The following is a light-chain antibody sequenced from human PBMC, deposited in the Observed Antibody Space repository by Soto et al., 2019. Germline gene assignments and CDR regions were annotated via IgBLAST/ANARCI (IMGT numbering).Light chain of an antibody. CDR3: QQRNSWPYT. CDR2: DAS. V-gene: IGKV3-11*01. CDR1: QSVSSY. Sequence: EIVLTQSPATLSLSPGERATLSCRASQSVSSYLAWYQQKPGQAPRLLIYDASDRATGIPARFSGSGSGTDFTLTISRLEPEDFAVYYCQQRNSWPYTFGQGTKLEIK. J-gene: IGKJ2*01.